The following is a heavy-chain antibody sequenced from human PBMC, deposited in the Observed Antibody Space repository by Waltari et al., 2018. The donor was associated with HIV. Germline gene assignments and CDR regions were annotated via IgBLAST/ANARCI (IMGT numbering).Heavy chain of an antibody. D-gene: IGHD3-10*02. V-gene: IGHV3-21*02. CDR3: ARQQLGSGALDL. CDR1: GLTFSTDP. J-gene: IGHJ4*02. CDR2: ISRGTSYI. Sequence: EVQLVESGGGLVKPGGSLRLSCTASGLTFSTDPMNWVRQAPGKGLGWFSAISRGTSYIYYADSVTGRFTVPRDNAKNSLFLQMNSRRADDTAVYYCARQQLGSGALDLWGQGTLVTVSS.